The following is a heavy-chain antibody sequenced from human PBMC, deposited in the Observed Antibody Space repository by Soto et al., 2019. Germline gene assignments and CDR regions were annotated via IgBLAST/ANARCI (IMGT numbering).Heavy chain of an antibody. Sequence: EVQLVESGGGLVKPGGSLRLSCAASGFTFSSYSMNWVRQAPGKGLEWVSSISSSSSYIYYADSVKGRFTISRDNAKNSLYLQMNSLRAEDTAVYYCARDVTVTILRATYYGMDVWGQGTTVTVSS. CDR2: ISSSSSYI. CDR3: ARDVTVTILRATYYGMDV. V-gene: IGHV3-21*01. CDR1: GFTFSSYS. D-gene: IGHD4-4*01. J-gene: IGHJ6*02.